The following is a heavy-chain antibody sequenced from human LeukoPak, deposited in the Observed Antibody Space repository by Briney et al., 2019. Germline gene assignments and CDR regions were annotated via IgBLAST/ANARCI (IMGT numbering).Heavy chain of an antibody. CDR1: EFSVSSNY. J-gene: IGHJ4*02. CDR3: ARGRFSGPDDY. D-gene: IGHD6-19*01. Sequence: VGSLSLSCAVSEFSVSSNYMNWVRQAPGKGLEWVSVIYSGGATYYADSVRGRFTISRDNSKNMVSLQMTSLGAEDTAVYYCARGRFSGPDDYWGQGTLVTVSS. V-gene: IGHV3-53*01. CDR2: IYSGGAT.